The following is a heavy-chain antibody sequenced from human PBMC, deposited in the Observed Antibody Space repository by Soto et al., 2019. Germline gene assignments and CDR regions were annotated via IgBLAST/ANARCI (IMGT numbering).Heavy chain of an antibody. D-gene: IGHD6-13*01. Sequence: GGSLRLSCVGSGFTFSAYIMNWVRQAPGKGLEFVSAISSNGGSTYYADSVKGRFTISRDNSKNTLFLQMGSLRAEDMAVYYCARGHSSSWYSFDYWGQGTLVTVSS. CDR1: GFTFSAYI. J-gene: IGHJ4*02. CDR3: ARGHSSSWYSFDY. V-gene: IGHV3-64*02. CDR2: ISSNGGST.